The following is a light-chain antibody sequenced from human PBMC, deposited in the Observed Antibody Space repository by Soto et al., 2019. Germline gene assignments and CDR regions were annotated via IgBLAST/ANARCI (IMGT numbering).Light chain of an antibody. V-gene: IGLV8-61*01. J-gene: IGLJ2*01. Sequence: QTVVTQEPSFSVSPGGTVTLTCGLTSGSVSTTYYPSWYQQTPGQAPRTLIYSTNIRSSGVADRFSGSILGNKAALTITGDQANDESEYHCMINRCGGLLLLGGGTKLTVL. CDR3: MINRCGGLLL. CDR1: SGSVSTTYY. CDR2: STN.